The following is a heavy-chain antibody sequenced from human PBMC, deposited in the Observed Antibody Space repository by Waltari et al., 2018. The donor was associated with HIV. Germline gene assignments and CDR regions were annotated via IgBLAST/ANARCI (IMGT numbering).Heavy chain of an antibody. CDR3: AREYFYESSGYYYRPTLDY. V-gene: IGHV3-7*01. CDR2: IKTVRREA. Sequence: EVQLVESGGGLVQPSESLRLSCAASGFTFSSHWMSWVRQAPGKGLGGVEKIKTVRREAYEGDSVKGGFTISRHNDKTSLYLEMNRLRAEDTAVYFCAREYFYESSGYYYRPTLDYRGQGTLVTVSS. D-gene: IGHD3-22*01. J-gene: IGHJ4*02. CDR1: GFTFSSHW.